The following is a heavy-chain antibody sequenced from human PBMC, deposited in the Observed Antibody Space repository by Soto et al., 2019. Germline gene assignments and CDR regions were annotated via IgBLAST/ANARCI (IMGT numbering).Heavy chain of an antibody. CDR3: ARRGYLSGYSGYAPFDY. J-gene: IGHJ4*02. V-gene: IGHV3-7*01. CDR1: GFTFSSYW. D-gene: IGHD5-12*01. Sequence: GGSLRLSCAASGFTFSSYWMSWVRQAPGKGLEWVANIKQDGSEKYYVDSVKGRFTISRDNAKNSLYLQMNSLRAEDTAVYYCARRGYLSGYSGYAPFDYWGQRTLVTVSS. CDR2: IKQDGSEK.